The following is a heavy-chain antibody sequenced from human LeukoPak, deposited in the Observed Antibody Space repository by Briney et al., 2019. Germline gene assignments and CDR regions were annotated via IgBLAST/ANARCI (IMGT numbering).Heavy chain of an antibody. V-gene: IGHV3-74*01. D-gene: IGHD6-19*01. CDR3: ARAWSSGWSYYYYMDV. CDR1: GFTFSSYW. Sequence: GGSLRLSCAASGFTFSSYWMHWVRQAPGKGLVWVSRINSDGSSTSYADSVKGRFTISRDNSKNTLYLQMGSLRAEDMAVYYCARAWSSGWSYYYYMDVWGKGTTVTVSS. J-gene: IGHJ6*03. CDR2: INSDGSST.